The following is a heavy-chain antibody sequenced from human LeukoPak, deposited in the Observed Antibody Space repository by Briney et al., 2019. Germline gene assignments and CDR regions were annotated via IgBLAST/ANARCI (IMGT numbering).Heavy chain of an antibody. D-gene: IGHD1-26*01. V-gene: IGHV3-74*01. Sequence: GGSLRLSCAASGFTFSRYWMHWVRQAPGKWLVWVSCIKSDGSSTSIADSAKGRFTISRDNAKNTVYLQMNSLRAEDTAVYYCVRDNRSYNFDYWGQGTLVTVSS. CDR3: VRDNRSYNFDY. CDR2: IKSDGSST. CDR1: GFTFSRYW. J-gene: IGHJ4*02.